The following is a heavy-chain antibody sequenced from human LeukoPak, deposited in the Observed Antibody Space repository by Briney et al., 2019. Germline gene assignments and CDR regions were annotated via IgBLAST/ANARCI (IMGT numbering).Heavy chain of an antibody. Sequence: GGSLRLSCAASGFTFSSYGMSWVRQAPGKGLEWVSAISGSGGSTYYAGSVKGRFTISRDNSKNTLYLQMNSLRAEDTAVYYCARVFRQLTDYWGQGTLVTVSS. J-gene: IGHJ4*02. V-gene: IGHV3-23*01. CDR1: GFTFSSYG. D-gene: IGHD2-2*01. CDR2: ISGSGGST. CDR3: ARVFRQLTDY.